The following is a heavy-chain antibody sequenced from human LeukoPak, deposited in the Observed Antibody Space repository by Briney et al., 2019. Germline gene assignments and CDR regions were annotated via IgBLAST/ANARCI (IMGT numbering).Heavy chain of an antibody. CDR2: IYYSGST. V-gene: IGHV4-59*01. Sequence: SETLSLTCTVSGGSISSYYWSWIRQPPGKGLEWIGYIYYSGSTNYNPSLKSRVTISVDTSKNQFSLKLSSVTAADTAVYYCARDGGYCSGGSCYFHYFDYWGQGTLVTVSS. CDR1: GGSISSYY. J-gene: IGHJ4*02. CDR3: ARDGGYCSGGSCYFHYFDY. D-gene: IGHD2-15*01.